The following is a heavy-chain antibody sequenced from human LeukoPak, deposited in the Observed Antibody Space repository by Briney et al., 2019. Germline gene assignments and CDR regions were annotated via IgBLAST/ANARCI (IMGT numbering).Heavy chain of an antibody. V-gene: IGHV3-11*01. CDR2: ISSSGNTI. J-gene: IGHJ4*02. Sequence: GGSLRLSCAASGFTFRDHYMSWIRQAPGKRLEWISYISSSGNTIYYADSVKGRFTISRDNAKNSLYLQMNSLKAEDTAVYYCASWTTSWFRFFDYWGQGTLVTVSS. CDR1: GFTFRDHY. D-gene: IGHD2-2*01. CDR3: ASWTTSWFRFFDY.